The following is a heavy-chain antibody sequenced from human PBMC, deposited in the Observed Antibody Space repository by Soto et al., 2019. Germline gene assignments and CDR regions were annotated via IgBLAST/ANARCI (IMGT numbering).Heavy chain of an antibody. J-gene: IGHJ4*02. CDR3: ARVDRYSSGVAYLDY. Sequence: PGGSLRLSCAASGFTFSDHYMDWVRQAPGKGLEWVGRTRNKANSYTTEYAASVKGRFTISRDDSKNSLYLQMNSLKTEDTAVYYCARVDRYSSGVAYLDYWGQGTLVTVSS. V-gene: IGHV3-72*01. CDR1: GFTFSDHY. CDR2: TRNKANSYTT. D-gene: IGHD6-19*01.